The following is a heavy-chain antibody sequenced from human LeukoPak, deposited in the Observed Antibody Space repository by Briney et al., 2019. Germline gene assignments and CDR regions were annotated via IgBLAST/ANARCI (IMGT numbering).Heavy chain of an antibody. CDR2: INPNSGGT. Sequence: ASVKVSCKAPGYTFTGYYMHWVRQAPGQGLEWMGWINPNSGGTNYAQKFQGRVTMTRDTSISTAYMELSRLRSDDTAVHYCARSRGSGSFPYDYWGQGTLVTVSS. CDR1: GYTFTGYY. CDR3: ARSRGSGSFPYDY. J-gene: IGHJ4*02. V-gene: IGHV1-2*02. D-gene: IGHD2-15*01.